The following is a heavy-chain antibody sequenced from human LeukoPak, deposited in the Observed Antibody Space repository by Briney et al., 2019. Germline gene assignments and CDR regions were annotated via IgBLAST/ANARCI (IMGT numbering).Heavy chain of an antibody. CDR1: GFTFSSNY. V-gene: IGHV3-74*03. CDR3: ARALWSPGDSGLDY. Sequence: GGSLRLSCAASGFTFSSNYMHWVRQAPGKGLVWVSRINTDGSDRTHADLVKGRFTISRDNAKNTLYLEMNSLRAEDTVVYYCARALWSPGDSGLDYWGQGALVTVSS. D-gene: IGHD2-21*01. CDR2: INTDGSDR. J-gene: IGHJ4*02.